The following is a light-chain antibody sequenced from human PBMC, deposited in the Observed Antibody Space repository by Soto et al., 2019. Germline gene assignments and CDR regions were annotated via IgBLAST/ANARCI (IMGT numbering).Light chain of an antibody. Sequence: EVVMTQSPDTLSVSPGDGATLSCRASQNVHSDLAWYQQKPGQAPRLVIYDTSTRATDIPVRFTGGGSGTEFTLTISSLKSEDCAVYYWQQYNNWPLTFGGGTKVEIK. CDR1: QNVHSD. CDR2: DTS. J-gene: IGKJ4*01. CDR3: QQYNNWPLT. V-gene: IGKV3-15*01.